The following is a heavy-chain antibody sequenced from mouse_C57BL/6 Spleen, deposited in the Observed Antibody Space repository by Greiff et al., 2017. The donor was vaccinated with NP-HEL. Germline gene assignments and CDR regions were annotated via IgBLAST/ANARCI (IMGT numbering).Heavy chain of an antibody. D-gene: IGHD2-4*01. CDR2: IYPGDGDT. J-gene: IGHJ2*01. CDR3: ARIYYDFTYFDY. Sequence: QVQLKESGAELVKPGASVKISCKASGYAFSSYWMNWVKQRPGKGLEWIGQIYPGDGDTNYNGKFKGKATLTEDKSSSTAYMQLSSLTSEDSSVYFCARIYYDFTYFDYWGQGTTLTVSS. V-gene: IGHV1-80*01. CDR1: GYAFSSYW.